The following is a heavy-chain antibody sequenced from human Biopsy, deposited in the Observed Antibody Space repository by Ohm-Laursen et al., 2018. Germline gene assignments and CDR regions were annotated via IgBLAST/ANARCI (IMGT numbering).Heavy chain of an antibody. CDR3: ARATNSTGWPYYYFYGMDV. V-gene: IGHV4-59*07. D-gene: IGHD2/OR15-2a*01. Sequence: SDTLSLTCTVSGGTISSDYWSWIRQTQGKGLEWIGYIYYSGRTNYNPSLKSRVTISVDTSKNQFSLRLNSVTAADTAVYYVARATNSTGWPYYYFYGMDVWGQGTTVTVSS. CDR1: GGTISSDY. J-gene: IGHJ6*02. CDR2: IYYSGRT.